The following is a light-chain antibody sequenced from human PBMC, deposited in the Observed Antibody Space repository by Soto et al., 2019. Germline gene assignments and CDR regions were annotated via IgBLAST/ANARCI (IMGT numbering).Light chain of an antibody. J-gene: IGLJ3*02. CDR1: SSDVGGYKF. Sequence: QSALTPPASVSASPGQSITISCTGTSSDVGGYKFVSWYQHHPGKAPKLMIYEVNNRPSGVSNRFSGSKSGNTASLTISGLQPDDEADYYCLSYTSANTRVFGGGTKVTVL. V-gene: IGLV2-14*01. CDR2: EVN. CDR3: LSYTSANTRV.